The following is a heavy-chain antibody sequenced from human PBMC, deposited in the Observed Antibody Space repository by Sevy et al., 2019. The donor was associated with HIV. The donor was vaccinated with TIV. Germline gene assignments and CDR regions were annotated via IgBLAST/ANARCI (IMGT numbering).Heavy chain of an antibody. CDR3: AKDSSHEYSSSWYSLKSYYFDY. Sequence: GGSLRLSCAASGFTFDDYAMHWVRQAPGKGLEWVSGISWNSGSIGYADSVKGRFTISRDNAKNSLYLQMNSLRAEDTALYYCAKDSSHEYSSSWYSLKSYYFDYWGQGTLVTVSS. CDR2: ISWNSGSI. J-gene: IGHJ4*02. CDR1: GFTFDDYA. D-gene: IGHD6-13*01. V-gene: IGHV3-9*01.